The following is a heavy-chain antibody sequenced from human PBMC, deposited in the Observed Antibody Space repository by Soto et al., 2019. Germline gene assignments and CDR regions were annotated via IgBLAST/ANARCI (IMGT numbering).Heavy chain of an antibody. CDR1: GFIFSYNA. CDR2: ISGSGGEA. D-gene: IGHD6-19*01. CDR3: AKDAYVSGWGVSED. Sequence: EVQLLESGGGLVQPGGSLRLSCAASGFIFSYNAITWVRQAPGKGLEWVSVISGSGGEAYYADSVKGRFTISRDNSRNTVDLQMNSLSAEDTAVYYCAKDAYVSGWGVSEDWGQGTLVTVSS. V-gene: IGHV3-23*01. J-gene: IGHJ4*02.